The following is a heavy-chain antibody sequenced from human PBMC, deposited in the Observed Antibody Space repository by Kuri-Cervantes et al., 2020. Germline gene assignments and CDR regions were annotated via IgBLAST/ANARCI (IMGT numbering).Heavy chain of an antibody. D-gene: IGHD5-18*01. J-gene: IGHJ3*02. CDR1: GFTFDDYA. Sequence: GGSLRLSCAASGFTFDDYAMHWVRQAPGKGLEWVSLISWDGGSTYYADSVKGRFTISRDNANNSLYLQMHSLTAEDTALYYCARVRIQLWQDAYDIWGQGTMVTVSS. CDR2: ISWDGGST. V-gene: IGHV3-43D*04. CDR3: ARVRIQLWQDAYDI.